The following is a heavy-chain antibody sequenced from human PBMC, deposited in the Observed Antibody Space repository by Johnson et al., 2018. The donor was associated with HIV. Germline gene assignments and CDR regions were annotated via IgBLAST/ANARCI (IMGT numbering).Heavy chain of an antibody. Sequence: EVQLMESGGGVVQPGGSLRLSCAASGFTFSSYGMHWVRQAPGKGLEWVANIKQDGSEKYYVDSVKGRFTISRDNAKNSLYLQMNSLRAEDTAVYYCAKPVMTAIAPLDVFDIWGQGTMVTVSS. J-gene: IGHJ3*02. D-gene: IGHD2-21*02. CDR3: AKPVMTAIAPLDVFDI. CDR2: IKQDGSEK. V-gene: IGHV3-7*03. CDR1: GFTFSSYG.